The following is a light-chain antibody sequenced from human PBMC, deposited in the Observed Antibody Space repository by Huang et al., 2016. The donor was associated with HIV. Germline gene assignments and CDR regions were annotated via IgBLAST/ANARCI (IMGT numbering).Light chain of an antibody. CDR2: DTS. CDR1: QSVGSY. V-gene: IGKV3-11*01. CDR3: QQRSTWPLT. Sequence: EVMLTQSPSILSLSLGGTGTISCTASQSVGSYVAWYQQRPGQSPRLLLYDTSNRAAGIPTRFSGSGSGTDFTLTISGLESGDLGVFYCQQRSTWPLTFGGGTKVA. J-gene: IGKJ4*01.